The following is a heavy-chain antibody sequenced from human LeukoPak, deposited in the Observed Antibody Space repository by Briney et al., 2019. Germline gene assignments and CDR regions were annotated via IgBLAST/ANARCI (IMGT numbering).Heavy chain of an antibody. V-gene: IGHV3-53*01. J-gene: IGHJ5*02. CDR1: GFTLSRYS. CDR3: ARGLYYYGSGTSTNWFDP. D-gene: IGHD3-10*01. Sequence: PGGSLRLSCAASGFTLSRYSMNWVRQAPGKGLEWVSVIYSGGSTYYADSVKGRFTISRDNSKNTLYLQMNSLRAEDTAVYYCARGLYYYGSGTSTNWFDPWGQGTLVTVSS. CDR2: IYSGGST.